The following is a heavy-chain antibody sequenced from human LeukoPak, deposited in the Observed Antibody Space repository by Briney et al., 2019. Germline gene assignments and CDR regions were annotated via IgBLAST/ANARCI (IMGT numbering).Heavy chain of an antibody. CDR2: ISAYNGNT. V-gene: IGHV1-18*01. D-gene: IGHD2-2*01. CDR3: ARDRYCSTTSCGKLGWFDP. CDR1: GYTFNSYG. Sequence: GASAKVSCKASGYTFNSYGISWVRQAPGQGLEWMGWISAYNGNTNFAQKFQGRVTLTTDTFTSTAYMELRSLRSDDTAVYYCARDRYCSTTSCGKLGWFDPWGQGSLVTVSS. J-gene: IGHJ5*02.